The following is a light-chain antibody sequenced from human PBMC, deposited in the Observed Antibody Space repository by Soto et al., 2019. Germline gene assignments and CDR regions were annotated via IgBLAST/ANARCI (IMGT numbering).Light chain of an antibody. CDR3: QQYNHWPPLT. CDR1: PSAGTF. V-gene: IGKV3-15*01. Sequence: DIVMTQSPATLSVSPGDRATLSCRASPSAGTFLAWYQQKPGQAPRLLMYDVSTRAAGVPARFSGSGSGTEFTLTISGLQSDDFAVSYCQQYNHWPPLTFGGGTKVEMK. CDR2: DVS. J-gene: IGKJ4*01.